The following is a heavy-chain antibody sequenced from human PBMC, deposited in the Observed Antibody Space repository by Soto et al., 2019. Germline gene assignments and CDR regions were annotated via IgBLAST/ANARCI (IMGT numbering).Heavy chain of an antibody. D-gene: IGHD3-16*01. CDR3: AREKNLRPGSDP. J-gene: IGHJ5*02. CDR1: GYGITGDP. V-gene: IGHV1-3*01. Sequence: VKRDWKGAGYGITGDPGHCGRQAPGQRLEWMGWINACNGNTKYSQKFQGRVTITRDTSASTAYMELSSLRSEDTAVYYCAREKNLRPGSDPWGQGTPVTVSS. CDR2: INACNGNT.